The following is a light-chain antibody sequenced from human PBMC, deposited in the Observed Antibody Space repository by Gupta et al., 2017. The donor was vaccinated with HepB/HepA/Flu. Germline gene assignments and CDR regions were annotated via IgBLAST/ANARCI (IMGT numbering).Light chain of an antibody. Sequence: QSALPQPPSVSGSPVQSVTISCTGTSSDVGGYNSVSWYQQHPGKAPKLMIYDVNKRPSGVPDRFSGSKSGNTASLTISGLQAEDEADYHCCSYAGDSSYVFGSGTKVTVL. CDR1: SSDVGGYNS. J-gene: IGLJ1*01. CDR3: CSYAGDSSYV. V-gene: IGLV2-11*01. CDR2: DVN.